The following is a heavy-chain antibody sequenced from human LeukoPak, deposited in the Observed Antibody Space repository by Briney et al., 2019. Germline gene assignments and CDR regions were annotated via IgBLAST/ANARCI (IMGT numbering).Heavy chain of an antibody. CDR3: ATSGYYYFDY. J-gene: IGHJ4*02. V-gene: IGHV3-23*01. CDR2: ISGSGGGT. Sequence: GGSLRLSCAASGFTFSTYAMNWVRQTPGKGLEWVSGISGSGGGTYYADSVKGRFTISRDNSKNTVYLQMNSLRAEDTAVYYCATSGYYYFDYWGQGTLVTVSS. CDR1: GFTFSTYA. D-gene: IGHD3-22*01.